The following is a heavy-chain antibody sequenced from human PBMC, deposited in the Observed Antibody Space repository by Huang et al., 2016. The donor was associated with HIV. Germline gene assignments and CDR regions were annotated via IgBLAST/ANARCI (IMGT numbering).Heavy chain of an antibody. D-gene: IGHD3-22*01. CDR2: ISPTLGTA. Sequence: QVQLVQSGAEVKKPGSSVKVSCKASGGSFRNFALGWVRQAPGQGLEWMGGISPTLGTANYAKKFQGRVTIIADESTSTAYMELSSLRSEDTAVYYCATVDYYDTSGPQRGYFDNWGQGTLVTVSS. CDR1: GGSFRNFA. V-gene: IGHV1-69*01. CDR3: ATVDYYDTSGPQRGYFDN. J-gene: IGHJ4*02.